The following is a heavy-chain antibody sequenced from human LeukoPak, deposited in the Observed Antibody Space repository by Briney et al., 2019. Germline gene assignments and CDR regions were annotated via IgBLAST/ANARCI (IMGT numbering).Heavy chain of an antibody. J-gene: IGHJ4*02. D-gene: IGHD1-7*01. CDR1: GFTFSSYG. CDR3: ARTSVLHDYYFDY. V-gene: IGHV3-43D*03. CDR2: ISWDGDSA. Sequence: GGSLRLSCAASGFTFSSYGMHWVRQAPGKGLEWVSLISWDGDSAYYADSVKGRFTISRDNSENSLYLQMHSLRVDDTALYFCARTSVLHDYYFDYWGQGTLVTVSS.